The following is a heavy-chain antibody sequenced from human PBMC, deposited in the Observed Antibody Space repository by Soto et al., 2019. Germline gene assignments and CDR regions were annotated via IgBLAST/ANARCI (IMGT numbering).Heavy chain of an antibody. CDR1: GYTFTNFG. Sequence: QVQLVQSGAEVKKPGASVKVSCKASGYTFTNFGISWVRQAPGQGLEWMGWISAYNGNTNYAQNFQGRVTMSTDTSTRTAYLERRSLRSDDTAVYCGGGGGTPIDYWGEGTLVTVSS. J-gene: IGHJ4*02. CDR3: GGGGTPIDY. CDR2: ISAYNGNT. D-gene: IGHD3-16*01. V-gene: IGHV1-18*01.